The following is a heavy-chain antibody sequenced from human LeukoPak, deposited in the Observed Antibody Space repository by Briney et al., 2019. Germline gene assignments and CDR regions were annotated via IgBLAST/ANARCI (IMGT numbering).Heavy chain of an antibody. D-gene: IGHD6-6*01. Sequence: PGGSLSFSCSASGFTFYDYGMCWVRQAPGKGLEWVSGINWNGGSTGYADSVKGRFTISRDNAKNSLYLQMNSLRAEDTALYYCARVGPSSASMTRAYGMEVRGQGTTVTVSS. V-gene: IGHV3-20*04. CDR1: GFTFYDYG. J-gene: IGHJ6*02. CDR3: ARVGPSSASMTRAYGMEV. CDR2: INWNGGST.